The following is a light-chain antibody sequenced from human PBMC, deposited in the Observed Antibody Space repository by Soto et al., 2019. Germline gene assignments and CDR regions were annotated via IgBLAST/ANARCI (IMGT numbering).Light chain of an antibody. CDR3: SSYTSDNTRV. J-gene: IGLJ3*02. CDR1: SSDVGGYNS. CDR2: DVS. Sequence: QSALTQPASVSGSPGQSITISCTGTSSDVGGYNSVSWYQQHPGKAPKLIIYDVSNRPSEVSNRFSGSKSGNTASLTISGLQAEDEADYYCSSYTSDNTRVFGGGTKLTVL. V-gene: IGLV2-14*01.